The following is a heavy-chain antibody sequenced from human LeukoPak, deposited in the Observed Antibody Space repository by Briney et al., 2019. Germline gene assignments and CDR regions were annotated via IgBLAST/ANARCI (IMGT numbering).Heavy chain of an antibody. CDR1: GFTFSSYS. Sequence: GGTLRLSCAASGFTFSSYSMNWVRQAPGKGLEWISYISTSTTTLYYANSVKGRFTISRDNAKKSLYRQMNSLRVEDTGVYYCASWGEGALDNWGQGTLVTVSS. CDR2: ISTSTTTL. V-gene: IGHV3-48*01. J-gene: IGHJ4*02. CDR3: ASWGEGALDN. D-gene: IGHD1-26*01.